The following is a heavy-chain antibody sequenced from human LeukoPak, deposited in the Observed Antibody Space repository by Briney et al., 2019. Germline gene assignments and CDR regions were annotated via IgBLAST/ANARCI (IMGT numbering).Heavy chain of an antibody. CDR1: GYTFTSYD. V-gene: IGHV1-8*01. D-gene: IGHD6-19*01. J-gene: IGHJ6*02. CDR3: ARGSGQWLAYYYYGMDV. Sequence: ASVKVSCKASGYTFTSYDINWVRQAPGQGLEWMGWMNPNSGTTGYAQKFQGRVTMTRNTSISTAYMELSSLRSEDTAVYYCARGSGQWLAYYYYGMDVWGQGTTVTVCS. CDR2: MNPNSGTT.